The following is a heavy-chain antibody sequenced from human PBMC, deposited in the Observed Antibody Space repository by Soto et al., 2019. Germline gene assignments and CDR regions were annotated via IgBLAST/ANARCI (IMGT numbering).Heavy chain of an antibody. CDR2: ISSSGSTI. Sequence: PGGSLRLSCAASGFPFSDYYMSWIRQAPGKGLEWVSYISSSGSTIYYADSVKGRFTISRDNAKNSLYLQMNSLRAEDTAVYYCARDKAPDSSGWYDAFDIWGQGTMVTVSS. J-gene: IGHJ3*02. V-gene: IGHV3-11*01. D-gene: IGHD6-19*01. CDR3: ARDKAPDSSGWYDAFDI. CDR1: GFPFSDYY.